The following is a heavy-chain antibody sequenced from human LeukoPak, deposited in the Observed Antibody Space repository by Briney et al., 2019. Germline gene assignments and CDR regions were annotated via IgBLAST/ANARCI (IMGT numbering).Heavy chain of an antibody. D-gene: IGHD3-22*01. CDR3: AKDLRSYYDSSGYYGY. CDR1: GFTFSSYA. J-gene: IGHJ4*02. CDR2: ISYDGSNK. V-gene: IGHV3-30*04. Sequence: GGSLRLSCAASGFTFSSYAMHWVRQAPGKGLEWVAVISYDGSNKYYADSVKGRFTISRDNSKNTLYLQMNSLRAEDTAVYYCAKDLRSYYDSSGYYGYWGQGTLVTVSS.